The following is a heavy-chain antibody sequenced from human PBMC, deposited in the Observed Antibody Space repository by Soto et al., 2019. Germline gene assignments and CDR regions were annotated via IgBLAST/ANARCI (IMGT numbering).Heavy chain of an antibody. D-gene: IGHD2-8*01. CDR3: VSQRTSVLTQAYFDY. CDR1: GGSVTNSSYY. CDR2: VYYRGRS. V-gene: IGHV4-39*01. J-gene: IGHJ4*02. Sequence: SEPLSLTCTVSGGSVTNSSYYWGWIRQSPGKGLEWIGSVYYRGRSYSKSSVKSRVTISVDTSKNQFSLNLNSVTASDTAVYYCVSQRTSVLTQAYFDYWGPGALVTVSS.